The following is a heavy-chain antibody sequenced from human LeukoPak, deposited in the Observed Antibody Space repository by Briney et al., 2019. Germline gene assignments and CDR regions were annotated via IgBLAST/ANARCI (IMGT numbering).Heavy chain of an antibody. J-gene: IGHJ6*03. V-gene: IGHV3-43*02. CDR3: AKEIRSGGSLYYYYYYMDV. Sequence: PGGSLRLSCAASGFTFDEYAMHWVRHAQGKGMEWVSLISGDGGRTYYGDSVKGRFTSCRDKSKNSLFLQMNSLRTEDTALYYCAKEIRSGGSLYYYYYYMDVWGKGTTVTVAS. CDR1: GFTFDEYA. D-gene: IGHD2-15*01. CDR2: ISGDGGRT.